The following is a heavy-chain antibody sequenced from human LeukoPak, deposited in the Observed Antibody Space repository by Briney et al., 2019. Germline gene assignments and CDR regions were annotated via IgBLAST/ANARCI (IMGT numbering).Heavy chain of an antibody. CDR2: ISAYKGVT. D-gene: IGHD2-15*01. J-gene: IGHJ4*02. V-gene: IGHV1-18*01. Sequence: ASVKVSCKPSGYTFISYGISWVRQAPGQGLEWVGWISAYKGVTDYAQKFQGRVAMTTDTSTSTVYMELMSLTFEDTAVYYCARVNDIIVVAAAAPHYEYWGQGTLVTVSS. CDR3: ARVNDIIVVAAAAPHYEY. CDR1: GYTFISYG.